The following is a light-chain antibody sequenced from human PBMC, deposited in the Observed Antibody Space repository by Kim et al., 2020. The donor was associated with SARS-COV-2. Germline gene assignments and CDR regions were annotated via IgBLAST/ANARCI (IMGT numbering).Light chain of an antibody. Sequence: GRKVTVSGSGSSSNIGNNYVSWYQQLPGTAPKLLIYDNDKRPSGIPDRFSGSKSGTSATLGITGLQPGDEADYYCGTWDSSLSAAVFGGGTQLTVL. CDR2: DND. V-gene: IGLV1-51*01. CDR3: GTWDSSLSAAV. J-gene: IGLJ2*01. CDR1: SSNIGNNY.